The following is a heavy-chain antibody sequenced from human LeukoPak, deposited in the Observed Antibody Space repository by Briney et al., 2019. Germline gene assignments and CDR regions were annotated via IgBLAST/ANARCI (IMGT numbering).Heavy chain of an antibody. Sequence: QPGGSLKLSCAASGFTFSGSAMHWVRQASGKGLEWVGRIRSKANSYATAYAASVKGRFTISRDDSKNTAYLQMNSLKTEDTAVYYCTRTTIAARQKRYFDYWGQGTLVTVSS. CDR3: TRTTIAARQKRYFDY. CDR2: IRSKANSYAT. D-gene: IGHD6-6*01. J-gene: IGHJ4*02. CDR1: GFTFSGSA. V-gene: IGHV3-73*01.